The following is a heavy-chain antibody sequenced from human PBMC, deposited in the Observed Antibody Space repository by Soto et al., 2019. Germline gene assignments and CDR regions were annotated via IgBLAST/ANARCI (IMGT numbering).Heavy chain of an antibody. V-gene: IGHV2-5*02. CDR2: IYWDDDK. CDR1: GFSLSTSGVG. CDR3: ARDSRGWFGFDY. J-gene: IGHJ4*02. D-gene: IGHD3-10*01. Sequence: QITLKESGPTLVKPTQTLTLTCTFSGFSLSTSGVGVGWIRQPPGKALEWLALIYWDDDKRYSPSLKSRLTITKDTSKNQVVLTMTNMDPVDTATYYCARDSRGWFGFDYWGQGTLVTVSS.